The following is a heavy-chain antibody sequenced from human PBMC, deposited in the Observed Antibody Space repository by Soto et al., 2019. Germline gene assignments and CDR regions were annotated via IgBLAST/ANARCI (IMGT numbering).Heavy chain of an antibody. Sequence: PSETLSLTCTVSGGSISSYYWSWIRQPPGKGLKRIGYIYYSGSTNYNPSLKSRVTISVDTSKNQFSLKLSSVTAADTAVYYCARGGYDFWSGYYPNPNWFDPWGQGTLVTVSS. CDR2: IYYSGST. CDR3: ARGGYDFWSGYYPNPNWFDP. J-gene: IGHJ5*02. CDR1: GGSISSYY. V-gene: IGHV4-59*08. D-gene: IGHD3-3*01.